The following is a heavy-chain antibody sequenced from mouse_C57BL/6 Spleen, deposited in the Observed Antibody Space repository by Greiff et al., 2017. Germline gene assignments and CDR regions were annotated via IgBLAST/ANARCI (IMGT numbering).Heavy chain of an antibody. CDR3: AITPVVGQAY. Sequence: VQLQQPGAELVKPGASVKVSCKASGYTFTSYWMHWVKQRPGQGLEWIGRIHPSDSDTNYNQKFKGKATLTVDKSSSNSYMQLRSLTSEDSAVYYCAITPVVGQAYWGQGTLVTVSA. CDR2: IHPSDSDT. V-gene: IGHV1-74*01. CDR1: GYTFTSYW. D-gene: IGHD1-1*01. J-gene: IGHJ3*01.